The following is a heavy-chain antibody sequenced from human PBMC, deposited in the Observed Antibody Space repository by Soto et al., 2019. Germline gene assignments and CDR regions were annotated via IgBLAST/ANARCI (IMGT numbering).Heavy chain of an antibody. CDR2: IYYSGST. CDR3: ARYSSSWLNAFDI. J-gene: IGHJ3*02. V-gene: IGHV4-30-4*01. Sequence: SETLSLTCTVSGGSISSGDYYWSWIRQPPGKGLEWIGYIYYSGSTYYNPSLRSRVTISVDTSKNQFSLKLSSVTAADTAVYYCARYSSSWLNAFDIWGQGRMVTV. D-gene: IGHD6-13*01. CDR1: GGSISSGDYY.